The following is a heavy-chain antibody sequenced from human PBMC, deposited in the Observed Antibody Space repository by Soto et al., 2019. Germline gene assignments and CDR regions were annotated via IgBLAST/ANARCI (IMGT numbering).Heavy chain of an antibody. V-gene: IGHV4-59*01. D-gene: IGHD2-2*01. CDR1: GGSISSYY. CDR3: ARASSTRSYGMDV. J-gene: IGHJ6*02. CDR2: IYYSGST. Sequence: SETLSLTCTVSGGSISSYYWSWIRQPPGKGLEWIGYIYYSGSTNYNPSLKSRVTISVDTSKNQFSLKLSSVTAADTAVYYCARASSTRSYGMDVWGQGTTVTVSS.